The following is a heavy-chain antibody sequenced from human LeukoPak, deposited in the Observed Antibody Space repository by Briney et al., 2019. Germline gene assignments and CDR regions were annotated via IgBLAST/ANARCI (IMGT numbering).Heavy chain of an antibody. J-gene: IGHJ4*02. D-gene: IGHD6-13*01. CDR2: IKPKSGGT. CDR3: ARARTIAADDY. Sequence: ASVKVSCKASGYIFTGRYMDWVRQAPGQGLEWMGRIKPKSGGTKFAQKFQGRVTMTRDTSTSTVYMELSSLRSEDTAVYYCARARTIAADDYWGQGTLVTVSS. CDR1: GYIFTGRY. V-gene: IGHV1-2*06.